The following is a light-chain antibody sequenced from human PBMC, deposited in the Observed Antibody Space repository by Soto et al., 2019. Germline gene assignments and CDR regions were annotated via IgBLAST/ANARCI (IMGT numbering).Light chain of an antibody. J-gene: IGLJ1*01. CDR2: EVD. CDR1: TNDVGGFNY. Sequence: QAVLTQPLSASGSAGQSVTISCTGPTNDVGGFNYVSWYQQHPGRVPKLIIYEVDKRPSGVPDRFSGSKSGNTASLTVSGLQADDEADYYCTSYAGNSNYVFGTGTKVTVL. CDR3: TSYAGNSNYV. V-gene: IGLV2-8*01.